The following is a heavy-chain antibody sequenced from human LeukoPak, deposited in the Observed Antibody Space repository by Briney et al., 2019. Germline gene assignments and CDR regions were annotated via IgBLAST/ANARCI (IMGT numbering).Heavy chain of an antibody. CDR2: IYSGGST. V-gene: IGHV3-53*01. J-gene: IGHJ4*02. CDR1: GFTVSSNY. Sequence: PGGSLRLSCAASGFTVSSNYMSWVRQAPGKGLEWVSVIYSGGSTYYSDSVKGRFTISRDNSKNTLYLQMNSLRAEDTAVYYCAREPDRLDSSGEDYWGQGTLVTVSS. D-gene: IGHD3-22*01. CDR3: AREPDRLDSSGEDY.